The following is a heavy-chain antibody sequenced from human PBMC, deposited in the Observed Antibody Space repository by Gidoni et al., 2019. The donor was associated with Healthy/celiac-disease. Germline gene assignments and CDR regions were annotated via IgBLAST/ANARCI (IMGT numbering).Heavy chain of an antibody. D-gene: IGHD1-26*01. J-gene: IGHJ5*02. CDR3: ARLGALNWFDP. CDR1: GGSISSSSYY. CDR2: IYYSGST. V-gene: IGHV4-39*01. Sequence: QLQLQESGPGMVKPSETLSLTCTVSGGSISSSSYYWGWIRQPPGKGLDWIGSIYYSGSTYYNPSLKSRVTISVDTSKHQFSLKLSSVTAADTAVYYCARLGALNWFDPWGQGTLVTVSS.